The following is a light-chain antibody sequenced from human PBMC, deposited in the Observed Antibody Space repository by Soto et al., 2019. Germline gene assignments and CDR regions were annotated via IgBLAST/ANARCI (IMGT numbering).Light chain of an antibody. Sequence: DIQMTQSPSTLSGSVEDRVTITCRASQTISSWLAWYQQKPGKAPKLLIYKASTLKSGVPSRFSGSGSGTEFTLIISSVQTDDFETYHRQPYTSYSDAFGQPNKVDIE. J-gene: IGKJ1*01. CDR1: QTISSW. CDR2: KAS. CDR3: QPYTSYSDA. V-gene: IGKV1-5*03.